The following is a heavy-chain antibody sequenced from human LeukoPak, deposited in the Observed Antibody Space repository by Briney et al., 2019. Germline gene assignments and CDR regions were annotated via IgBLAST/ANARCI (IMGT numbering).Heavy chain of an antibody. D-gene: IGHD2-2*01. J-gene: IGHJ6*02. CDR2: ISSSSSYI. CDR3: ARGRCSSTSCYPVYYYYYYGMDV. Sequence: GGSLRLSCAASGFTFGSYSMNWVRQAPGKGLEWVSSISSSSSYIYYADSVKGRFTISRDNAKNSLYLQMNSLRAEDTAVYYCARGRCSSTSCYPVYYYYYYGMDVWGQGTTVTVSS. V-gene: IGHV3-21*01. CDR1: GFTFGSYS.